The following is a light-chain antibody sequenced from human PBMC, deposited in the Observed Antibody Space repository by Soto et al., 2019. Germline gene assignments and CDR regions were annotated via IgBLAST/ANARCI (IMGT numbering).Light chain of an antibody. CDR3: QQYGSSVT. V-gene: IGKV3-20*01. CDR1: QTIRTS. CDR2: DAS. J-gene: IGKJ4*01. Sequence: IVMTQSPDTLSLSPGERATLSCRASQTIRTSLAWYQQRPGQAPRLLIFDASRKTFGVPDRFTGSGSGTDCTLTINRLEPEDFGVYFCQQYGSSVTFGGGTKVEIK.